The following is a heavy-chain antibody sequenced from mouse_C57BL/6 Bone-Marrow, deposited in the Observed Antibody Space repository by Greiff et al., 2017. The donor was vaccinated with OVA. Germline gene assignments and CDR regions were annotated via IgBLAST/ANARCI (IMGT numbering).Heavy chain of an antibody. CDR1: GYSITSGYY. CDR3: ARGGYSVYYAMDY. CDR2: ISYDGSN. J-gene: IGHJ4*01. D-gene: IGHD2-12*01. Sequence: DVKLQESGPGLVKPSQSLSLTCSVTGYSITSGYYWNWIRQFPGNKLEWIGYISYDGSNNYNPSLKNRISITRDTSKNQFFLKLNSVTTEDTATYYCARGGYSVYYAMDYWGQGTSVTVSS. V-gene: IGHV3-6*01.